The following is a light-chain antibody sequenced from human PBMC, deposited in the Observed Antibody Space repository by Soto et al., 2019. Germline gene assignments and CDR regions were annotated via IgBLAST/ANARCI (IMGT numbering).Light chain of an antibody. V-gene: IGKV1-5*03. CDR1: QSISSW. Sequence: DIQMTQSPSTLSASVRDRVTITCRSSQSISSWLAWYQQKPGKAPKLLIYKASSLESGVPSRFSGSGSGTEFTLTISSMQPDDFATYYCQQDNSYPLTFGGGTKVEIK. CDR2: KAS. J-gene: IGKJ4*01. CDR3: QQDNSYPLT.